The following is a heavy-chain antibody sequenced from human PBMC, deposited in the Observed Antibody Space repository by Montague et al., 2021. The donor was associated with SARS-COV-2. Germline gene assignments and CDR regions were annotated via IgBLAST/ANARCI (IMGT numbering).Heavy chain of an antibody. J-gene: IGHJ4*02. CDR3: ATDRAGHYYSDN. CDR1: GGSTKTMRYY. D-gene: IGHD1-14*01. V-gene: IGHV4-39*07. Sequence: SETLSLTCSVSGGSTKTMRYYWAWIRQSPGKGLEWIASVYYTGHTYYTXXLAARTAISLDTSTNHFSLTLSSVAADDTAIYYCATDRAGHYYSDNWGQGTPVIVSS. CDR2: VYYTGHT.